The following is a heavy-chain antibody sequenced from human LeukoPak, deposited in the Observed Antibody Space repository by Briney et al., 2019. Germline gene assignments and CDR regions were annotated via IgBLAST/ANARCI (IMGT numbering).Heavy chain of an antibody. V-gene: IGHV3-21*01. CDR3: ARLGYSGSYYERTFDI. CDR1: GFTFSSYS. D-gene: IGHD1-26*01. CDR2: ISSSLNYI. Sequence: GGSLRLSCAASGFTFSSYSMNWVRQAPGKGLEWVSSISSSLNYIYYADSVKGRFTISRDNAKNSLYLQMNSLRAEDTAVYYCARLGYSGSYYERTFDIWGQGTMVTVSS. J-gene: IGHJ3*02.